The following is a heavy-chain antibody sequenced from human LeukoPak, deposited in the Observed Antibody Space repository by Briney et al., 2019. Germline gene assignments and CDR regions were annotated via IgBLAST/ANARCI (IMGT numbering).Heavy chain of an antibody. CDR2: IKCDGSEK. D-gene: IGHD3-22*01. CDR3: DSSGYPVGPDAFDI. CDR1: GFTFSSSW. J-gene: IGHJ3*02. Sequence: PGGSLRLSCAASGFTFSSSWMHWVCQAPEKGLEWVADIKCDGSEKYYVDSVKGRLTISRDNAKNSLYLQVNSLRAEDMTVYYYDSSGYPVGPDAFDIWGQGTMVTVSS. V-gene: IGHV3-52*01.